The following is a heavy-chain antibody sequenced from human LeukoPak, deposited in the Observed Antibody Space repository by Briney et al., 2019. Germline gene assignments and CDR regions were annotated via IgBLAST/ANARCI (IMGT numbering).Heavy chain of an antibody. J-gene: IGHJ6*03. CDR2: ISYDGSNK. D-gene: IGHD2-8*01. Sequence: PGRSLRLCCAASGFTFSSYGMHWVRQAPGKGLEWVAVISYDGSNKYYADSVKGRFTISRDNSKNTLYLQMNSLRAEDTAVYYCANGYCTNGVCYPYYYYYMDVWGKGTTVTVSS. CDR3: ANGYCTNGVCYPYYYYYMDV. V-gene: IGHV3-30*18. CDR1: GFTFSSYG.